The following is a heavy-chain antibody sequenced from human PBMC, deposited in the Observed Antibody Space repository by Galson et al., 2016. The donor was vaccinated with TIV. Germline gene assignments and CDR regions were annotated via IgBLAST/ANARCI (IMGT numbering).Heavy chain of an antibody. V-gene: IGHV4-30-4*08. J-gene: IGHJ5*02. CDR2: ISYSGST. CDR3: ARGPFDYSDSSGFSTWFDP. CDR1: GGSISSDDYF. Sequence: LSLTCTVSGGSISSDDYFWSWIRQPPGRGLEWIGYISYSGSTNYNPSLKSRGTISIDTSKSQFSLKLSSVTAADTAVYYCARGPFDYSDSSGFSTWFDPWGQGTLVTV. D-gene: IGHD3-22*01.